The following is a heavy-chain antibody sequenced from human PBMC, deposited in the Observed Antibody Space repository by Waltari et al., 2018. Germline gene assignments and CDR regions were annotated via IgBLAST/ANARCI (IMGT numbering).Heavy chain of an antibody. CDR2: IYHSGST. CDR1: GSSISSGYY. V-gene: IGHV4-38-2*01. J-gene: IGHJ2*01. D-gene: IGHD6-19*01. CDR3: ARHAPNSSGWPYWYFDL. Sequence: QVQLQESGPGLVKPSETLSLTCAVSGSSISSGYYWGWIRQPQGKGLEWIGSIYHSGSTYYNPSLKSRVTISVDTSKNQFSLKLSSVTAADTAVYYCARHAPNSSGWPYWYFDLWGRGTLVTVSS.